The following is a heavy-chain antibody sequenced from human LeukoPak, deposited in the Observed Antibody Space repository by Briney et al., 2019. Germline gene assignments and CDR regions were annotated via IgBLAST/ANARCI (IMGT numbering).Heavy chain of an antibody. D-gene: IGHD1-1*01. V-gene: IGHV4-34*01. J-gene: IGHJ5*02. Sequence: ASETLSLTCAVYGGSFSGYYWSWIRQPPGKGLEWIGEINHSGSTNYNPSLKSRVTISVDTSKNQFSLKLSSVTAADTAVYYCARGRRRNWFDPWGQGTLVTVSS. CDR2: INHSGST. CDR3: ARGRRRNWFDP. CDR1: GGSFSGYY.